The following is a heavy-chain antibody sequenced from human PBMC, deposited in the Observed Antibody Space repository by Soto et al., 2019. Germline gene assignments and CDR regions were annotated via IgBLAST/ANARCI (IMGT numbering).Heavy chain of an antibody. V-gene: IGHV3-23*01. Sequence: PGGSLRLSCAASGVIFSSYSMSWVRQAPGKGLEWVSVISGSGGSTYYADSVKGRFTISRDNSKNTLYLQRNSLRAEDTAVYYCSRRSSGWYFDYWGQGTLVTVSS. CDR1: GVIFSSYS. CDR3: SRRSSGWYFDY. CDR2: ISGSGGST. J-gene: IGHJ4*02. D-gene: IGHD6-19*01.